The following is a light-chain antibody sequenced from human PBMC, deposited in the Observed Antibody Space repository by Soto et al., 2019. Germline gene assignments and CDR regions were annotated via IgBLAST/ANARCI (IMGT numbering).Light chain of an antibody. V-gene: IGLV2-14*03. Sequence: QSALTQPASVSGSPGQSITISCTGTNSDIGGYNYVSWYQHHPGKAPKLMIYDVSNPPSGVSDRFSGSKSGNTASLTISGLQPEDATDYYCSSYTRSSTTTFGTGTKVTVL. J-gene: IGLJ1*01. CDR2: DVS. CDR3: SSYTRSSTTT. CDR1: NSDIGGYNY.